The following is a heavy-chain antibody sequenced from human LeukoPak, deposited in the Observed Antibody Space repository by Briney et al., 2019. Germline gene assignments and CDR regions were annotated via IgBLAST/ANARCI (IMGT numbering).Heavy chain of an antibody. V-gene: IGHV3-66*01. J-gene: IGHJ3*02. Sequence: SGGSLRLSCAASGFTVSINYMNWVRQAPGKGLEWVSVIFSGGDTYYADSVKGRFTISRDNPKNTLYLQMNSLRAEDTAVYYCARDRTPATRGLDIWGQGTLVTVSS. CDR2: IFSGGDT. D-gene: IGHD1-26*01. CDR1: GFTVSINY. CDR3: ARDRTPATRGLDI.